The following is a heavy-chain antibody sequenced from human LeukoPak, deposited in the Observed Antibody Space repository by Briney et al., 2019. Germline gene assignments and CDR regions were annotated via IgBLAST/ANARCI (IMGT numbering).Heavy chain of an antibody. CDR3: ARTSVAAATTTFFDC. CDR2: TSYRSKWYY. V-gene: IGHV6-1*01. CDR1: GDSVSSIGAA. D-gene: IGHD2-15*01. Sequence: SQTLSLTCDISGDSVSSIGAAWNWIRQSPSRGLEWLRATSYRSKWYYDYAESVKSRITIIPDTSKNQFSLLLSSVTPEDTAVYFCARTSVAAATTTFFDCWGQGTLVTVSS. J-gene: IGHJ4*02.